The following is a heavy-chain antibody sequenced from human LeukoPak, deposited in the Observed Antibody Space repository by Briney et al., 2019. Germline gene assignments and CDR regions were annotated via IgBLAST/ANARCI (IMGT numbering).Heavy chain of an antibody. J-gene: IGHJ6*03. CDR2: ITSSSSYI. D-gene: IGHD1-26*01. CDR3: ARDPYSGNYGDYYYYYMDV. CDR1: GFTFSTYN. Sequence: GGSLRLSCAASGFTFSTYNMNWVRQAPGKGREWVSSITSSSSYIYYADSGKGRFTISRDNAKSSLYLQMNSLRDEDTAVYYCARDPYSGNYGDYYYYYMDVWGKGTTVTIPS. V-gene: IGHV3-21*01.